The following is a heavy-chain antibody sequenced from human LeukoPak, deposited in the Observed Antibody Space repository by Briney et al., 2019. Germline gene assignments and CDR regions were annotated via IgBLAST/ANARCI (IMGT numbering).Heavy chain of an antibody. CDR2: IYYSGST. CDR3: ARGPRDYFGY. CDR1: GGSISSGGYY. V-gene: IGHV4-31*03. Sequence: SETLSLTCTVSGGSISSGGYYWSWIRQHPGKGLEWIGYIYYSGSTYYNPSLKSRVTISVDTSKNQFSLKLSSVTAADTAVYYCARGPRDYFGYWGQGTLVTVSS. J-gene: IGHJ4*02.